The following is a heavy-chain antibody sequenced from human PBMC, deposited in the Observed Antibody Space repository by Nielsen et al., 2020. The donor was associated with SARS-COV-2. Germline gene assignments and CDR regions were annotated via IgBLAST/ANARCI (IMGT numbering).Heavy chain of an antibody. CDR1: GFTFSSYA. J-gene: IGHJ4*02. CDR3: AKEYSAIVVVITTRYFDY. Sequence: GGSLRLSCAASGFTFSSYATSWVRQAPGKGLEWVSAINGSGGSTYYADSVKGRFTISRDNSKNTLYLQMNSLRAEDTAVYYCAKEYSAIVVVITTRYFDYWGQGTLVTVSS. V-gene: IGHV3-23*01. CDR2: INGSGGST. D-gene: IGHD3-22*01.